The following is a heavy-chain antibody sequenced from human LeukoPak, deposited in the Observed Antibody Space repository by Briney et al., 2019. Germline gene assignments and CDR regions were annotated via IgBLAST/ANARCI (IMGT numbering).Heavy chain of an antibody. D-gene: IGHD3-22*01. CDR2: ICTSGST. CDR3: ARGVTYYYDSSGYKD. Sequence: PSETLSLTCTVSGGSISRYYWSWIRQPAGKGLEWIGRICTSGSTNYNPSLKSRVTMSVDTSKNQFSLKLSSVTAADTAVYYCARGVTYYYDSSGYKDWGQGTLVTVSS. J-gene: IGHJ4*02. CDR1: GGSISRYY. V-gene: IGHV4-4*07.